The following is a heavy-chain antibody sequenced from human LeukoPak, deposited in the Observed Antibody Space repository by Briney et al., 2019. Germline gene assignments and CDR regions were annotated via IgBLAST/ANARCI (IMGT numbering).Heavy chain of an antibody. CDR2: INPNSGGT. Sequence: ASVKVSCKASGYTFTGYYMHWVRQAPGQGLEWMGWINPNSGGTNYAQKFQGRVTMTRDTSISTAYMELSRLRSDDTAVYYCARDSRGYYYDSSGYYEDYWGQGTLVTVSS. CDR3: ARDSRGYYYDSSGYYEDY. D-gene: IGHD3-22*01. CDR1: GYTFTGYY. J-gene: IGHJ4*02. V-gene: IGHV1-2*02.